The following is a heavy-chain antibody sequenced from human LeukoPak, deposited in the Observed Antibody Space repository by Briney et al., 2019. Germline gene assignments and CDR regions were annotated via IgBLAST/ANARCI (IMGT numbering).Heavy chain of an antibody. CDR2: IDYRGRT. J-gene: IGHJ4*02. CDR3: ARGVRDGYKTFDY. CDR1: GGSVNNAAYY. V-gene: IGHV4-31*03. Sequence: SQTLSLTCTVSGGSVNNAAYYWSWIRQHSGKGLEWIGHIDYRGRTNYNPSLKSRVTISVDTSENQFSLRLSSVTAADTAVYYCARGVRDGYKTFDYWGQGTLVTVSS. D-gene: IGHD5-24*01.